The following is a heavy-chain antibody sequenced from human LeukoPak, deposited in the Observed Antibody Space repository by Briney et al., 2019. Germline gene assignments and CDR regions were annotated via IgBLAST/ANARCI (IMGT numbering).Heavy chain of an antibody. D-gene: IGHD6-25*01. V-gene: IGHV3-21*03. Sequence: GGSLRLSRAASGFTFSNYSMTWVRQAPGKGLEWVSSISSGSSDISYADSVKSGFTISRDNVTNSLYLQMNSLRAHDTAVYYCARDTSAITYTSALDYWGQGTLVTVSS. CDR1: GFTFSNYS. CDR3: ARDTSAITYTSALDY. J-gene: IGHJ4*02. CDR2: ISSGSSDI.